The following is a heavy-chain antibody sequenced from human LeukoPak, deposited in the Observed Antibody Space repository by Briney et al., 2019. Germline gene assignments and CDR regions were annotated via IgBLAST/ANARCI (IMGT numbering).Heavy chain of an antibody. CDR3: ARTQYYYDREGNWFDP. CDR1: GGSISSYY. CDR2: IYYSGST. D-gene: IGHD3-22*01. Sequence: PSETLSLTCTVSGGSISSYYWSWIRQPPGKGLEWIGYIYYSGSTNYNPSLKSRVPISVDTSKNQFSLKLSSVTAADTAVYYCARTQYYYDREGNWFDPWGQGTLVTVSS. J-gene: IGHJ5*02. V-gene: IGHV4-59*01.